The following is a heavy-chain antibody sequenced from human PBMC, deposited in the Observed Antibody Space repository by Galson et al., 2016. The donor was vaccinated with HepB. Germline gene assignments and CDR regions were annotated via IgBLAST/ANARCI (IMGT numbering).Heavy chain of an antibody. CDR1: GFTFTNYG. J-gene: IGHJ4*02. D-gene: IGHD4-17*01. CDR2: ISNDGRNK. Sequence: SLRLSCAASGFTFTNYGMHWIRQAPGKGLEWVAVISNDGRNKYYEDSVKGRLAISRDNSRNTVYLQMDSLRVEDTAVYFCGKGNYGDYKGFDVWGQGTRVTVSS. V-gene: IGHV3-30*18. CDR3: GKGNYGDYKGFDV.